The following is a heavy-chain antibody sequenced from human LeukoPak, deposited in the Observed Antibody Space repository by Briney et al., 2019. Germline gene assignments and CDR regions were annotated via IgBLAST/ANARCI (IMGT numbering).Heavy chain of an antibody. CDR1: EFTFSSHA. J-gene: IGHJ4*02. Sequence: GGSLRLSCAASEFTFSSHAMIWVRQAPGKGLEWVSFITSTSSHIFYADSVKGRFTISRDNAKNSLYLQMNSLRAEDTAVYYCAKGDHASSWCTAIDYWGQGALVTVSS. V-gene: IGHV3-21*01. D-gene: IGHD6-13*01. CDR3: AKGDHASSWCTAIDY. CDR2: ITSTSSHI.